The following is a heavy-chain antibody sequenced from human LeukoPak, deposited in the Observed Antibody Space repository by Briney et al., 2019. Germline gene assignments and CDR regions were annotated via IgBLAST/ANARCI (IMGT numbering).Heavy chain of an antibody. D-gene: IGHD3-3*01. Sequence: NPSETQSLTCAVYGGSFSGYYWSWIRQPPGKGLEWIGEINHSGSTNYNPSLKSRVTISVDTSKNQFSLKLSSVTAADTAVYYCARGTIFGVVRGYYYGMDVWGQGTTVTVSS. CDR3: ARGTIFGVVRGYYYGMDV. CDR1: GGSFSGYY. V-gene: IGHV4-34*01. J-gene: IGHJ6*02. CDR2: INHSGST.